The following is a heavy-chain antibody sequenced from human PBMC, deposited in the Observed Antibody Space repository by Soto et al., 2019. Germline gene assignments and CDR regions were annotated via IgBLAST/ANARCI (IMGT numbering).Heavy chain of an antibody. V-gene: IGHV3-21*01. J-gene: IGHJ4*02. Sequence: PGGSLRLSCAASGFTFSSCYMNWVRQVPGKGLEWISSISGGSDYIYYADSLKGRFTISRDNAKNSVYLQMDSLRAEDTAVYYCARDWDSSSSFSFYWGQGTLVTISS. CDR2: ISGGSDYI. CDR3: ARDWDSSSSFSFY. CDR1: GFTFSSCY. D-gene: IGHD6-6*01.